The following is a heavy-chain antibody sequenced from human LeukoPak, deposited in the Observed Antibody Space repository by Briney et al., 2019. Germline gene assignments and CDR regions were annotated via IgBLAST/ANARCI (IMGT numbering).Heavy chain of an antibody. CDR3: AKNAYYCIDV. J-gene: IGHJ6*03. CDR2: IFSSGTT. CDR1: GAPISNNVW. Sequence: SGTLSLTCVVSGAPISNNVWWSWVRQSPGKGLEWVGEIFSSGTTNYNPSLISRLTISLDKSKNQLSLTLGSVTAADTAVYYCAKNAYYCIDVWGKGTTVVVSS. V-gene: IGHV4-4*02.